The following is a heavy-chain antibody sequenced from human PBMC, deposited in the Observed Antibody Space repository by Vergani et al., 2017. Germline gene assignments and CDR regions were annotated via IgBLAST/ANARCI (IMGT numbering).Heavy chain of an antibody. Sequence: EVQLVESGGGLVQPGGSLRLSCAASGFTFDDYAMHWVRQAPGKGLEWVSGISWNSGSIGYADSVKGRFTISRDNAKNSLYLQMNSLRAEDTALYYCAKTLLGYCSSTSCLTFDYWGQGTLVTVSS. CDR1: GFTFDDYA. J-gene: IGHJ4*02. V-gene: IGHV3-9*01. CDR2: ISWNSGSI. CDR3: AKTLLGYCSSTSCLTFDY. D-gene: IGHD2-2*01.